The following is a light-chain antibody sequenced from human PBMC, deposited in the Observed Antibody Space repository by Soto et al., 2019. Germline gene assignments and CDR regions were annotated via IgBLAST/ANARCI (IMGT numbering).Light chain of an antibody. V-gene: IGLV1-40*01. CDR2: GNS. Sequence: QSVLTQPPSVSGAPGQRVTISCTGSSSNIGAGYDVHWYQQLPGTAPKLLIYGNSNRTTGVPDRFSGSKSGTSASLAITGLQAEDEADYYCHSYDSSLSGWVFGRGTKLTVL. J-gene: IGLJ3*02. CDR1: SSNIGAGYD. CDR3: HSYDSSLSGWV.